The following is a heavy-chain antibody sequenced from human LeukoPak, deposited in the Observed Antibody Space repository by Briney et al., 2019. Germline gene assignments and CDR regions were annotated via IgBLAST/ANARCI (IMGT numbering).Heavy chain of an antibody. V-gene: IGHV3-74*01. Sequence: GESLSLSCAASGFTFSSYWLHWVRQPPGKGLVWVSRINCDGSSTCYPDSLKGGFTISRDNAKNTLYLQMNSLRAEDTAVYYCARVGASAVANWGQGTLVTVSS. CDR2: INCDGSST. CDR1: GFTFSSYW. D-gene: IGHD6-19*01. J-gene: IGHJ4*02. CDR3: ARVGASAVAN.